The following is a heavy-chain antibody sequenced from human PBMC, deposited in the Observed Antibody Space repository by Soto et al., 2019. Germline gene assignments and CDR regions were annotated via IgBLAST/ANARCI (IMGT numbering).Heavy chain of an antibody. CDR1: GFAFSSYA. CDR2: ISGSGGST. D-gene: IGHD1-26*01. J-gene: IGHJ4*02. CDR3: AKSGGRRELPHNDY. Sequence: EVQLLESGGGLVQPGGSLRLSCAASGFAFSSYAMSWVRQAPGKGLEWVSAISGSGGSTYYADSVKGRFTISRDNSKNTLYLQMNSLRAEDTAVYYCAKSGGRRELPHNDYWGQGTLVTVSS. V-gene: IGHV3-23*01.